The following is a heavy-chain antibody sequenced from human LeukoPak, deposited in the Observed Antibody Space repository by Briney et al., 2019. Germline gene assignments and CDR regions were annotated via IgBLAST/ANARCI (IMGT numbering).Heavy chain of an antibody. D-gene: IGHD3-10*01. Sequence: PSETLSLTCAVYGGSFSGYYWSWIRQPPGKGLEWIGEINHSGSTNYNPSLKSRVTISVDTSKNQFSLKLSSVTAADTAVHYCARATRRMVRGVIITPYDYWGQGTLVTVSS. CDR1: GGSFSGYY. CDR3: ARATRRMVRGVIITPYDY. V-gene: IGHV4-34*01. CDR2: INHSGST. J-gene: IGHJ4*02.